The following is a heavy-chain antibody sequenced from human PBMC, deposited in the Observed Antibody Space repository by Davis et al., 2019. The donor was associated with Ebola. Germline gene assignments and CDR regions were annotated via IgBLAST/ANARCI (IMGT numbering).Heavy chain of an antibody. D-gene: IGHD1-14*01. Sequence: MPSETLSLTCTVSGGSISSYYWSWIRQPPGKGLEWIGEINHSGSTNYNPSLKSRVTISVDTSKNQFSLKLSSVTAADTAVYYCARGGAGPYYYYGMDVWGQGTTVTVSS. CDR3: ARGGAGPYYYYGMDV. V-gene: IGHV4-34*01. J-gene: IGHJ6*02. CDR1: GGSISSYY. CDR2: INHSGST.